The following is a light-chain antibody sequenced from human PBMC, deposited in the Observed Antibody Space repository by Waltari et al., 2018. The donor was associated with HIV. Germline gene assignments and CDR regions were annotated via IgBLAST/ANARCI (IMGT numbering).Light chain of an antibody. CDR2: GAS. CDR3: QQYNHWPRT. CDR1: QSISGN. J-gene: IGKJ1*01. V-gene: IGKV3-15*01. Sequence: EIVMTQSPATLSVSPGERATLSCRASQSISGNFAWYQQRRGQAPRLLIYGASTRASGIPARFSGSGSGPDVSLTISSLQSEDSALYYCQQYNHWPRTFGQGTKLEI.